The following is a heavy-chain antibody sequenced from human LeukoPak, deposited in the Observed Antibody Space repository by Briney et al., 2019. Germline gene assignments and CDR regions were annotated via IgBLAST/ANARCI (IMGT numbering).Heavy chain of an antibody. CDR2: INPNSGGT. J-gene: IGHJ6*03. CDR3: ARSIAARPYYMDV. D-gene: IGHD6-6*01. CDR1: GYTFTGYY. Sequence: ASVKVSCKASGYTFTGYYMHWVRQAPGQGLEWMGWINPNSGGTNYAQRFQGRVTMTRDTSISTAYMELSRLRSDDTAVYYCARSIAARPYYMDVWGKGTTVTVSS. V-gene: IGHV1-2*02.